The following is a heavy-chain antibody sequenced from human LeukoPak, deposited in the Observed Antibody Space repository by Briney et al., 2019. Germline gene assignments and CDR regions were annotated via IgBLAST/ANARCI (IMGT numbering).Heavy chain of an antibody. D-gene: IGHD3-3*01. J-gene: IGHJ4*02. CDR3: ARDTGKSGYPDY. CDR1: GGSISSYY. Sequence: KTSETLSLTCTASGGSISSYYWSWIRQPAGKAPEWIGRIYSSGIINYNPSLKSRVTMSLDNSKNQLSLKLSYVTAADTAVYYCARDTGKSGYPDYWGQGTLVTVSS. V-gene: IGHV4-4*07. CDR2: IYSSGII.